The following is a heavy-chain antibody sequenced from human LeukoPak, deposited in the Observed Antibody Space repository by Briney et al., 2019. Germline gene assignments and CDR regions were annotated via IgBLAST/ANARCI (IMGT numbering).Heavy chain of an antibody. V-gene: IGHV2-70*01. CDR3: ARRRGGSTSLGGYYYYMDV. CDR1: GFSLNTSGMC. Sequence: SGPALVKPTQTLTLTCTFSGFSLNTSGMCVSWIRQPPGKALEWLAHIDWDDDKYYSTSLKTRLTISKDTFKNLVVLTVTNMDPVDTATYYCARRRGGSTSLGGYYYYMDVWGKGTTVTVSS. D-gene: IGHD2-2*01. J-gene: IGHJ6*03. CDR2: IDWDDDK.